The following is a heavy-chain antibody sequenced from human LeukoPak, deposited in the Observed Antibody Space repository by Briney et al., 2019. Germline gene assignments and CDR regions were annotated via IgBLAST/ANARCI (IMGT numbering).Heavy chain of an antibody. CDR2: ISSDGNDE. CDR3: AKDLTTLTLGKDY. CDR1: GFTFSGYG. D-gene: IGHD4-17*01. V-gene: IGHV3-30*18. J-gene: IGHJ4*02. Sequence: GGSLRLSCAASGFTFSGYGMHWVRQAPGKGLEWVAVISSDGNDEYYANAVKGRFTISRDNSMNTLYLQMNSLRAEDTAIYYCAKDLTTLTLGKDYWGQGTLVTVSS.